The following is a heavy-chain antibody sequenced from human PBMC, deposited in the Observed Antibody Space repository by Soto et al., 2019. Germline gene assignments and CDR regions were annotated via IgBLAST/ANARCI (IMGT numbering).Heavy chain of an antibody. CDR3: ASDRSLRGMDV. CDR2: IWYDGSNK. V-gene: IGHV3-33*01. Sequence: QVQLVESGGGVVQPGTSLRLSCAASGFTFSNYGMHWVRQAPGKGLEWVAVIWYDGSNKYYADSVKGRFTISRDNYKNKLYVQMNSLRAEDTALYYCASDRSLRGMDVWGQGTTVTVSS. CDR1: GFTFSNYG. J-gene: IGHJ6*02. D-gene: IGHD3-10*01.